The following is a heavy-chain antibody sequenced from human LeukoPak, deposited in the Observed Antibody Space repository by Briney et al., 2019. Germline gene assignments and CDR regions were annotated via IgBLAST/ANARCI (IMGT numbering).Heavy chain of an antibody. CDR2: IYSGGST. D-gene: IGHD3-22*01. Sequence: GGSLRLSCAASGFTVSSNYMSWVRQAPGKGLEWVSVIYSGGSTYYADSVKGRFTISRDNSKNTLYLQMNSLRAEDTAVYYCARGGYYASSGPSDFWGQGPLVTVSS. J-gene: IGHJ4*02. CDR1: GFTVSSNY. CDR3: ARGGYYASSGPSDF. V-gene: IGHV3-66*02.